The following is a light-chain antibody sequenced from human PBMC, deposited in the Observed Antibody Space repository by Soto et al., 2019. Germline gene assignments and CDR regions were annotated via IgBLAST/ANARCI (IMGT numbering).Light chain of an antibody. Sequence: IVLTQSPGTLSLSPGERATLSCRASQSISSSYLAWYRQKPGQAPRLLIYGASSRATGIPDRFSGSGSGTGFTLTISRLEPEDFAVYYCQQYGSSPWTFGQGTKVEIK. CDR3: QQYGSSPWT. CDR1: QSISSSY. J-gene: IGKJ1*01. CDR2: GAS. V-gene: IGKV3-20*01.